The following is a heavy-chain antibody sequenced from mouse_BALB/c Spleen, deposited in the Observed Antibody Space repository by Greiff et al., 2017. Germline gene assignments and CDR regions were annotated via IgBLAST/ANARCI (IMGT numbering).Heavy chain of an antibody. V-gene: IGHV2-9*02. Sequence: VQVVESGPGLVAPSQSLSITCTVSGFSLTSYGVHWVRQPPGKGLEWLGVIWAGGSTNYNSALMSRLSISKDNSKSQVFLKMNSLQTDDTAMYYCARDRRHPYYFDYWGQGTTLTVSS. J-gene: IGHJ2*01. CDR3: ARDRRHPYYFDY. CDR2: IWAGGST. CDR1: GFSLTSYG.